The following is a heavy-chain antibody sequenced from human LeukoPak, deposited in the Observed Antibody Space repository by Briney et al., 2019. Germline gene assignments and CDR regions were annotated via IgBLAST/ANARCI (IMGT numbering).Heavy chain of an antibody. CDR3: ARDRGSYSLYAFDI. D-gene: IGHD1-26*01. CDR1: GFTFSSYA. J-gene: IGHJ3*02. Sequence: GRSLRLSCAASGFTFSSYAMHWVRQAPGKGLEWVALISYDGSNSYYGDSVKGRFTISRDNSKNTLYLQMNSLRAEDTAVYYCARDRGSYSLYAFDIWGQGTMVTVSS. CDR2: ISYDGSNS. V-gene: IGHV3-30*04.